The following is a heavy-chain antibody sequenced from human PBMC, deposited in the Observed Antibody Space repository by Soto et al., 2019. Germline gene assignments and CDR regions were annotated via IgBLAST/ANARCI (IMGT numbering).Heavy chain of an antibody. CDR3: ARAPAEYDADTGKGTRYLDS. CDR1: GGSVNGYY. J-gene: IGHJ4*02. Sequence: NPSETLSLTCTVSGGSVNGYYWGWIRQPPGKGLEWMGYVHYSGVTHYNPSLQSRVTMSIDTANNRFSRRLNSVPAPDTAVYYCARAPAEYDADTGKGTRYLDSWGQGAMVTAAS. D-gene: IGHD3-16*01. V-gene: IGHV4-59*02. CDR2: VHYSGVT.